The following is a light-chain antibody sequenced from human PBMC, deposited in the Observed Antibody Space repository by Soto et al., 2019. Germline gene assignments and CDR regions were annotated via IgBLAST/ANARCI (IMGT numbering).Light chain of an antibody. J-gene: IGKJ5*01. CDR2: AAS. CDR3: QQSYSTPPST. V-gene: IGKV1-39*01. Sequence: DIQMTQSPSSLSASVGDRVTITCRASQSISSDLNWYQQKPGKAPKLLIYAASSLQSGVPSRFSGSGSGTDFTLTISSLQPEDFATYYWQQSYSTPPSTFDHGTRLEI. CDR1: QSISSD.